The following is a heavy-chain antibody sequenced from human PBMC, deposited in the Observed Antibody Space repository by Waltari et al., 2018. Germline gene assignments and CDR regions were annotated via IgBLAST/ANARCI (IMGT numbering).Heavy chain of an antibody. Sequence: QVQLVESGGGVVQPGRSLRLSCAASGFAFNSYAMHWVRQAPGKGLEWVAVISFDGYNQNYVDSVRGRFTISRDSSRRTVYLQMNSLRPDDTAVYYCARVGHCSSTGCYTSGAFDYWGQGTPVIVSS. CDR1: GFAFNSYA. CDR3: ARVGHCSSTGCYTSGAFDY. D-gene: IGHD2-2*02. V-gene: IGHV3-30-3*01. J-gene: IGHJ4*02. CDR2: ISFDGYNQ.